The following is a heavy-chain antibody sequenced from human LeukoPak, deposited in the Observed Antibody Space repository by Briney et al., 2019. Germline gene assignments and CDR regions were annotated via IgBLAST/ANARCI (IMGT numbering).Heavy chain of an antibody. J-gene: IGHJ4*02. CDR2: IIPIFGTA. V-gene: IGHV1-69*05. CDR3: ASTYYYDSNGYYGYNIDY. Sequence: GASVKVSCKASGGTFSSYAISWVRQAPGQRLEWMGRIIPIFGTANYAQKFQGRVTITTDESTSTAYMELSSLRSEDTAVYYCASTYYYDSNGYYGYNIDYWGQGTLVTVSS. CDR1: GGTFSSYA. D-gene: IGHD3-22*01.